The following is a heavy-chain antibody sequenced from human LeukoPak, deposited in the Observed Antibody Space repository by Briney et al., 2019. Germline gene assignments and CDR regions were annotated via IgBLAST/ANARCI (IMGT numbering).Heavy chain of an antibody. Sequence: ASVKVSCKASGGTFSSYAISWVRQAPGQGLEWMGGIIPIFGTANYAQKFQGRVTITTDESTSTAYMELSSLRSEDTAVYYCARDKYYGSGSYENYYMDVWGKGTTVTVSS. CDR1: GGTFSSYA. CDR2: IIPIFGTA. D-gene: IGHD3-10*01. V-gene: IGHV1-69*05. J-gene: IGHJ6*03. CDR3: ARDKYYGSGSYENYYMDV.